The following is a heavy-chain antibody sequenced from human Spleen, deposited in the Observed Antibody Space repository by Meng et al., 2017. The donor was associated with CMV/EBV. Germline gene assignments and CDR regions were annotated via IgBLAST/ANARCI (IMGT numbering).Heavy chain of an antibody. D-gene: IGHD3-10*01. J-gene: IGHJ5*02. CDR3: TKTPAYYYGSEFDP. CDR2: INHSGSN. Sequence: AVYGRYFSGYYWHSIRQRPGKGLDWNRKINHSGSNNYDPSLKRRVTISVDTTKNQFSLKLSSVTAEDTAVYYCTKTPAYYYGSEFDPWGQGTLVTVSS. V-gene: IGHV4-34*01. CDR1: GRYFSGYY.